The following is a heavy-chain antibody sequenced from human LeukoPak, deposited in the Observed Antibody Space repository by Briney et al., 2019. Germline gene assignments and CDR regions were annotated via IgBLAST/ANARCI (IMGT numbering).Heavy chain of an antibody. CDR3: ARGSYDSSGYPRDFDY. J-gene: IGHJ4*02. Sequence: SETLSLTCAVYGGSFSGYYWSWIRQPPGKGLEWIGEINHSGSTNYNPSLKSRVTISVDTSKNQFSLKLSSVTAADTAVYYCARGSYDSSGYPRDFDYWGQGTLVTVSS. V-gene: IGHV4-34*01. CDR2: INHSGST. CDR1: GGSFSGYY. D-gene: IGHD3-22*01.